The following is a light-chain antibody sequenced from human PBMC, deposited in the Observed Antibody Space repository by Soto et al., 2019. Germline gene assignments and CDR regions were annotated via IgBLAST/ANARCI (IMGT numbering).Light chain of an antibody. CDR3: QQYNKWHPWT. J-gene: IGKJ1*01. CDR1: QSVSSN. V-gene: IGKV3-15*01. CDR2: GAS. Sequence: EIVMTQSPATLSVSPGERATLSCRASQSVSSNLAWYQQKPGQATRLLIYGASTRATGIPARFSGSGSGTDFTLTISSLQSEDFAVYYCQQYNKWHPWTFAQGPKVEVK.